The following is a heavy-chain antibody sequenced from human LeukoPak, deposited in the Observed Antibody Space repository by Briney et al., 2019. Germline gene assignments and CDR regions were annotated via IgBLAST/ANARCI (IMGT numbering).Heavy chain of an antibody. D-gene: IGHD3-10*02. V-gene: IGHV3-7*01. Sequence: QPGGSLRLSCAGSGFTFSRYWMSWVRQAPGKGLEWVANIKQDGGEIYYVDSVKGRFTISRDNAKNSLYLQMNSLRAEDTAVYYCAELGITMIGGVWGKGTTVTISS. J-gene: IGHJ6*04. CDR3: AELGITMIGGV. CDR2: IKQDGGEI. CDR1: GFTFSRYW.